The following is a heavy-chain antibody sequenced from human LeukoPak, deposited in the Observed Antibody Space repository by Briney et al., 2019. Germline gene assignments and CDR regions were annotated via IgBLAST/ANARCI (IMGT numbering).Heavy chain of an antibody. CDR2: INPSGGST. D-gene: IGHD3-9*01. CDR1: GYTFTSYY. CDR3: ARASRMYYDILTGYYLLDY. V-gene: IGHV1-46*01. J-gene: IGHJ4*02. Sequence: ASVKVSCKASGYTFTSYYMHWVRQAPGQGLEWMGIINPSGGSTSYAQKLQGRVTMTTDTSTSTAYMELRSLRSDDTAVYYCARASRMYYDILTGYYLLDYWGQGTLVTVSS.